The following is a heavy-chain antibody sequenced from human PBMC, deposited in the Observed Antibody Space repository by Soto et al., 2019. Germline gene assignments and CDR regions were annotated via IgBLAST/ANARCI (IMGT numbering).Heavy chain of an antibody. CDR1: GYTFTSYD. CDR3: ARGHIWSGSHNWFDP. J-gene: IGHJ5*02. Sequence: GASVKVSCKASGYTFTSYDINWVRQATGQGLEWMGWMNPNSGNTGYAQKFQGRVTMTRNTSISTAYMELGSLRSEDTAVYYCARGHIWSGSHNWFDPWGQATLVTVSS. CDR2: MNPNSGNT. D-gene: IGHD3-3*02. V-gene: IGHV1-8*01.